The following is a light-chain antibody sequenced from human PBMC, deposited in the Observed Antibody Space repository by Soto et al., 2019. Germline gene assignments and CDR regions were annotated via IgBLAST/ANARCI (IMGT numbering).Light chain of an antibody. CDR3: QHYNTHSKT. Sequence: DIQMTQSPSTLSASVGDRVTITCRASQSSMKCLGWYQQKPGKAPKLLIYDASILETGVPSRFSGSGSGTEFTLTISSLQPDDFATYYCQHYNTHSKTFGQGTKVEIK. CDR1: QSSMKC. V-gene: IGKV1-5*01. J-gene: IGKJ1*01. CDR2: DAS.